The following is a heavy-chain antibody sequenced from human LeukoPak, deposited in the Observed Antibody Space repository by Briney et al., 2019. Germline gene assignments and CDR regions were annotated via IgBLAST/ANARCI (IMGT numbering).Heavy chain of an antibody. D-gene: IGHD3-10*01. Sequence: GGSLRLSCAASGFTFSSYGMSWVRQAPGKGLEWVSAISGSGGSTYYADSVKGRFTISRDNFKNTLYLQMNSLRAEDTAVYYCAKKLRLLWFGEPTGSFDYWGQGTLVTVSS. CDR1: GFTFSSYG. J-gene: IGHJ4*02. CDR3: AKKLRLLWFGEPTGSFDY. CDR2: ISGSGGST. V-gene: IGHV3-23*01.